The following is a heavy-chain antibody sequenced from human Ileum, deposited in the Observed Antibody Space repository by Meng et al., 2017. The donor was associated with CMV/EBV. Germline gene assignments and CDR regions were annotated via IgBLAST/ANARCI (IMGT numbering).Heavy chain of an antibody. CDR2: IYKLDGSYT. CDR3: TRDSAIYYDFSSSYLSNGLDV. V-gene: IGHV3-74*01. D-gene: IGHD3-3*01. J-gene: IGHJ6*02. CDR1: GFTLSSYW. Sequence: GESLKISCTTSGFTLSSYWMHWVRQVPGKGLEWVARIYKLDGSYTSYTDSVKGRFTISRDDSKETLYLQMNSLRPDDTAVYFCTRDSAIYYDFSSSYLSNGLDVWGQGTTVTVSS.